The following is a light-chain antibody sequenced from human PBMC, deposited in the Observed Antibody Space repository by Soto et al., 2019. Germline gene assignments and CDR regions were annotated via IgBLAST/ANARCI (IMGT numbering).Light chain of an antibody. CDR3: QQYNNYWT. Sequence: DIQMTQSPSTLSASVGDRVTITCRASQSISYWLAWYQQKPGKAPNLLIYKASSLESGVPSRFSGSGSGTEFTLTISSLQPDEFATYYCQQYNNYWTFGQGTKVEIK. CDR1: QSISYW. V-gene: IGKV1-5*03. J-gene: IGKJ1*01. CDR2: KAS.